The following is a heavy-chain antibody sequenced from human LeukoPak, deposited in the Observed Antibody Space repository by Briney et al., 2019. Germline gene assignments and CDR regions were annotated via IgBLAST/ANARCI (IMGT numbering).Heavy chain of an antibody. CDR1: GGSISSYY. J-gene: IGHJ4*02. D-gene: IGHD3-3*01. CDR2: FQTSGST. CDR3: TGSAWSGYVDH. Sequence: PSETLSPICSVSGGSISSYYWNWIRQPAGKGLEWIGRFQTSGSTDYNPSLKSRVTISSDTSKNQFSLKVDSVTAVDTAVYYCTGSAWSGYVDHWGQGILVAVSS. V-gene: IGHV4-4*07.